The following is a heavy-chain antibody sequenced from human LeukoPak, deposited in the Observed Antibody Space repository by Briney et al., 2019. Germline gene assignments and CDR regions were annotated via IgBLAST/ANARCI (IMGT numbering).Heavy chain of an antibody. J-gene: IGHJ4*02. CDR2: IKYSGGST. CDR3: ARDLIGGWSSDY. V-gene: IGHV1-46*01. D-gene: IGHD6-19*01. CDR1: GYTFTSYY. Sequence: ASVKVSCKASGYTFTSYYMHWVRQAPGQGLEWMGIIKYSGGSTIYAPNFQGRVTMTWDMSTSTVYMELSSLRSEDTAVYYCARDLIGGWSSDYWGQGTLVSVSS.